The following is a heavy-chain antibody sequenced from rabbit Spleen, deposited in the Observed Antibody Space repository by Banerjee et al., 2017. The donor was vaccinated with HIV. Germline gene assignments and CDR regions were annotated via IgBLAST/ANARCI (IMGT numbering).Heavy chain of an antibody. V-gene: IGHV1S45*01. CDR3: ARGTDGTYTHGLGL. CDR1: GFDFSSYG. Sequence: QEQLVESGGGLVQPGGSLKLSCKASGFDFSSYGVSWVRQAPGKGLEWIACIYAGGSDNTYYATWAKGRFTISKTSSTTVTLRMTSLTAADTAAYFCARGTDGTYTHGLGLWGPGTLVTVS. J-gene: IGHJ4*01. CDR2: IYAGGSDNT. D-gene: IGHD5-1*01.